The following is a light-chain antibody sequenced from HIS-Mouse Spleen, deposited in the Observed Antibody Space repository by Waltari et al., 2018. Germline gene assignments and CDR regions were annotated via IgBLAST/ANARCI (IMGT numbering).Light chain of an antibody. CDR3: SSYTSSSTLLVV. CDR1: SSDVGGYNY. Sequence: QSALTQPASVSGSPGQSITISCTGTSSDVGGYNYVSWYQQHPGKAPKLRIYGVSNRPSGVANRVSGSKSGNTASLTISGLQAEDEADYYCSSYTSSSTLLVVFGGGTKLTVL. J-gene: IGLJ2*01. V-gene: IGLV2-14*01. CDR2: GVS.